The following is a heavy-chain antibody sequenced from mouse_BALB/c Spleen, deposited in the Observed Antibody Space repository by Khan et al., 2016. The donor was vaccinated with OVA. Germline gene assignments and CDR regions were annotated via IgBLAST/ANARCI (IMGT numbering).Heavy chain of an antibody. Sequence: EVELVESGGGLVQPGGSLKLSCAASGFTFSSYGMSWVRQTPDKRLELVATINSNGGSTYYPHSVKGRFTISRDNAKNTLYLQMSSLKSEDTSRYYCGKMARTINWGQGTILTVSA. CDR1: GFTFSSYG. CDR2: INSNGGST. J-gene: IGHJ2*01. V-gene: IGHV5-6-3*01. CDR3: GKMARTIN.